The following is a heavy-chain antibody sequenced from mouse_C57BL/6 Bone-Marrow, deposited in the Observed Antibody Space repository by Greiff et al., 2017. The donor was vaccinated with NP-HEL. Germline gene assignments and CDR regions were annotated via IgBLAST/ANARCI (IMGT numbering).Heavy chain of an antibody. CDR3: ARQAGYYPYYFDY. Sequence: DVQLVESGGDLVKPGGSLKLSCAASGFTFSSYGMSWVRQTPDKRLEWVATISSGGSYTYYPDSVKGRFTISRDNAKNTLYLQMSSLKSEDTAMYYCARQAGYYPYYFDYWGQGTTLTVSS. V-gene: IGHV5-6*01. J-gene: IGHJ2*01. CDR2: ISSGGSYT. CDR1: GFTFSSYG. D-gene: IGHD2-3*01.